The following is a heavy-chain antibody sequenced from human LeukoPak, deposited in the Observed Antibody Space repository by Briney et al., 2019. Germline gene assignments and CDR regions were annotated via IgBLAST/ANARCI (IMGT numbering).Heavy chain of an antibody. CDR1: GFTFSSHA. J-gene: IGHJ4*02. V-gene: IGHV3-21*01. Sequence: GSLRLSCAASGFTFSSHAMNWVRQAPGKGLEWVSSISSSSSYIYYADSVKGRFTISRDNAKNSLYLQMNSLRAEDTAVYYCARDGGYDLVTFDYWGQGTLDTVSS. CDR2: ISSSSSYI. D-gene: IGHD5-12*01. CDR3: ARDGGYDLVTFDY.